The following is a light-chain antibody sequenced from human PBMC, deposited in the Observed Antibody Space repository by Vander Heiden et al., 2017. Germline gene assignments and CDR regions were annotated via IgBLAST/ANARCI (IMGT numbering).Light chain of an antibody. CDR3: QQYDSSWYT. Sequence: EVVFTPSPVSLSLPPGERATLSCRASQSVSTYLGWYQQKPGQAPRLLIYGASSRATGIPDRFSGSGSGTDFTLTISRLEPEDFAVYYCQQYDSSWYTFGQGTKLEIK. CDR2: GAS. V-gene: IGKV3-20*01. J-gene: IGKJ2*01. CDR1: QSVSTY.